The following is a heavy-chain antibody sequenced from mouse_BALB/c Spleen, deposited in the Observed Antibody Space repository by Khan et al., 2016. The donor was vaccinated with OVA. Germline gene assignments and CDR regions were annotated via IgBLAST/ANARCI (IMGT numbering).Heavy chain of an antibody. CDR1: GFSLTTYG. Sequence: QMQLKQSGPGLVAPSQSLSITCTVSGFSLTTYGVHWVRQPPGKGLEWLVVIWSDGSTNYNSVLKSKLSISKDNSKSQVFLKMTSLQTDDTAMYYCARWFDDYSSLYAMDYWGQGTSVTVSS. J-gene: IGHJ4*01. CDR2: IWSDGST. V-gene: IGHV2-6*02. CDR3: ARWFDDYSSLYAMDY. D-gene: IGHD2-4*01.